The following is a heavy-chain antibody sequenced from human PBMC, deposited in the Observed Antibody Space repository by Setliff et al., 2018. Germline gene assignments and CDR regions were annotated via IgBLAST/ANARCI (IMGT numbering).Heavy chain of an antibody. J-gene: IGHJ3*02. CDR1: GYSFINYW. D-gene: IGHD6-13*01. V-gene: IGHV5-51*01. CDR3: VRQRYTSSWYVRDGFDI. Sequence: GESLKISCKGSGYSFINYWNGWVRHMPGKGLDWMGIIYPGHSDTTYSPSFQGQVTISADRSIRTAYLQCSSLKASDTAMYYCVRQRYTSSWYVRDGFDIWGQGTMVTGSS. CDR2: IYPGHSDT.